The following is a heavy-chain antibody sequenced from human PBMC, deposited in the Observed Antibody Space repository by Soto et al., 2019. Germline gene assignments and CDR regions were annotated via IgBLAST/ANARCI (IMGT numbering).Heavy chain of an antibody. D-gene: IGHD4-17*01. Sequence: ASVKVSCKASVYTFTGYYMHWLRQAPGQGLEWMGWINPNSGGTNYAQKFQGRVTMTRDTSISTAYMELSRLKSDDTAIYYCARDSPLTTGWFDPWGQGTLVTVSS. J-gene: IGHJ5*02. CDR1: VYTFTGYY. V-gene: IGHV1-2*02. CDR3: ARDSPLTTGWFDP. CDR2: INPNSGGT.